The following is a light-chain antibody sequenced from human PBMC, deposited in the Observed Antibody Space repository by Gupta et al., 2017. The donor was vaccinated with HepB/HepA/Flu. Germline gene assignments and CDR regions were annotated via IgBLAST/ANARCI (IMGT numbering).Light chain of an antibody. CDR2: DAS. J-gene: IGKJ1*01. Sequence: DIQMTQSPSSLSASVGDRVTITCQASQDISNYLNWYQQKPAKAPKLLIYDASNLETGVPSRFSGSGYGTDFTFTISSRQPEDIATYYCQQYDNLPRWTFGQGTKVEIK. CDR1: QDISNY. CDR3: QQYDNLPRWT. V-gene: IGKV1-33*01.